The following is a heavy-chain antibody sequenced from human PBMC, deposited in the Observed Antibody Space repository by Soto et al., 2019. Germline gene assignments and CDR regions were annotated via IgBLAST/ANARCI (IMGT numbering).Heavy chain of an antibody. CDR1: GFTFSSYG. V-gene: IGHV3-33*01. Sequence: GGSLRLSCAASGFTFSSYGMHWVRQAPGKGLEWVAVIWYDGSNKYYADSVKGRFTISRDNSKNTLYLQMNSLRAEDTAVYYCAREEYSYGYPFDYWGQGTLVTVSS. J-gene: IGHJ4*02. CDR2: IWYDGSNK. D-gene: IGHD5-18*01. CDR3: AREEYSYGYPFDY.